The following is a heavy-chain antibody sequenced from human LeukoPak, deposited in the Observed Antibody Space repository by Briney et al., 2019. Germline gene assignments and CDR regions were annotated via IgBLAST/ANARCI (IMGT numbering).Heavy chain of an antibody. Sequence: SETLSLTCAVSGDSISSNNWWTWVRQPPGKGLEWIGEIYHSGSTNYNPSLKSRVTISVDKSKNQFSLKLRSVTAADTAVYYCARKSGNYYDSSDAFDIWGQGTMVTVSS. V-gene: IGHV4-4*02. CDR3: ARKSGNYYDSSDAFDI. CDR2: IYHSGST. CDR1: GDSISSNNW. J-gene: IGHJ3*02. D-gene: IGHD3-22*01.